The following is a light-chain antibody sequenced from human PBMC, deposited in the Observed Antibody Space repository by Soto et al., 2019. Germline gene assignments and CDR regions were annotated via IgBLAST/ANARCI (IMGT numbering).Light chain of an antibody. J-gene: IGLJ3*02. CDR2: DNN. V-gene: IGLV1-40*01. Sequence: QPVLTQPPSVSGALGQRVTISCTGSSSNIGAGYDVHWYQQLPGTVPKLLIYDNNRRPSGVPDRFSGSKSGTSASLAITGLQTEDEADYYCQSYDSSLPWVFGGGTKLTVL. CDR1: SSNIGAGYD. CDR3: QSYDSSLPWV.